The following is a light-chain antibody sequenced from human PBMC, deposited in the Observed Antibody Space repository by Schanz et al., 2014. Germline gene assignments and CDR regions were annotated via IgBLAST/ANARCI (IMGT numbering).Light chain of an antibody. V-gene: IGLV2-14*01. CDR3: CSYAV. Sequence: QSALTQPASVSGSPGQSITLSCTGTSSDVGGTNYVSWYQQHPGKVPKLMIYDVSNRPSGVSNRFSGSKSGNTASLTISGLQAEDEADYYCCSYAVFGGGTKLTVL. CDR1: SSDVGGTNY. J-gene: IGLJ3*02. CDR2: DVS.